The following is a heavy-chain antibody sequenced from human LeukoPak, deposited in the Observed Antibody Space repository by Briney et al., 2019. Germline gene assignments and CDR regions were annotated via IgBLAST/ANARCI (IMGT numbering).Heavy chain of an antibody. CDR3: ARKGLYYYVWGSYRYFDY. Sequence: GSLRLSCAASGFTFSSYWMSWVRQAPGKGLEWVANIKQDGSEKYYVDSVKGRFTISRDNAKNSLYLQMNSLRAEDTAVYYCARKGLYYYVWGSYRYFDYWGQGTLVTVSS. D-gene: IGHD3-16*02. V-gene: IGHV3-7*01. CDR2: IKQDGSEK. J-gene: IGHJ4*02. CDR1: GFTFSSYW.